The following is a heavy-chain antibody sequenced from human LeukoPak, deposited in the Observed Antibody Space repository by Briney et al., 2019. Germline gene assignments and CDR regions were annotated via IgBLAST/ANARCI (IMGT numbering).Heavy chain of an antibody. J-gene: IGHJ4*02. CDR1: GFDFSTYS. D-gene: IGHD6-19*01. V-gene: IGHV3-48*04. CDR2: ISSSSSNI. CDR3: ARVGRSGWTVDY. Sequence: GGSLRLSCAASGFDFSTYSIDWVRQAPGKGLEWVSYISSSSSNIYHADSVKGRFTISRDNAKNSLHLQMNSQRAEDTAVYYCARVGRSGWTVDYWGQGTLVTVSS.